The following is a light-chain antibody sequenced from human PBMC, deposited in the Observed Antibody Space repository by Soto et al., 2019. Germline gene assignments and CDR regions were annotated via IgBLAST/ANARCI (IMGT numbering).Light chain of an antibody. Sequence: QSVLTQPASVSGSPGQSITISCTGTSSDVGGYNYVSWYQQHPGKAPKLMIYEVSNRPSGVSNRFSGSKSGNAASLTISGLQADDEADYYCSSYTSSSLYVFGTGTKLTV. J-gene: IGLJ1*01. CDR1: SSDVGGYNY. V-gene: IGLV2-14*01. CDR3: SSYTSSSLYV. CDR2: EVS.